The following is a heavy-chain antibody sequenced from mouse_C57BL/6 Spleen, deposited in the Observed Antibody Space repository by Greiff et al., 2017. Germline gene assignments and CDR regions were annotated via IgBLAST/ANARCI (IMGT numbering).Heavy chain of an antibody. CDR2: IRLKSDNYAT. CDR1: GFTFSNYW. D-gene: IGHD4-1*01. J-gene: IGHJ2*01. CDR3: TLLTGTGDY. V-gene: IGHV6-3*01. Sequence: EVKLMESGGGLVQPGGSMKLSCVASGFTFSNYWMNWVRQSPEKGLEWVAQIRLKSDNYATHYAESVKGRFTISRDDSKSSVYLQMNNLRAEDTGIYYCTLLTGTGDYWGQGTTLTVSS.